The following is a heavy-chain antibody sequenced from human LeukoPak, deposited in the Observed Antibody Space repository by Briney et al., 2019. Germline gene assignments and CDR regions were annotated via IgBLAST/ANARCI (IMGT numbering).Heavy chain of an antibody. CDR1: GGSISSYY. V-gene: IGHV4-4*07. J-gene: IGHJ6*03. CDR3: AGYSGYDWGYYYYYMDV. CDR2: IYTSGST. D-gene: IGHD5-12*01. Sequence: SETLSLTCTVSGGSISSYYWSWIRQPAGKGLEWIGRIYTSGSTNYNPSLKSRVTMSVDTSNNQFSLKLSSVTAADTAVYYCAGYSGYDWGYYYYYMDVWGKGTTVTVSS.